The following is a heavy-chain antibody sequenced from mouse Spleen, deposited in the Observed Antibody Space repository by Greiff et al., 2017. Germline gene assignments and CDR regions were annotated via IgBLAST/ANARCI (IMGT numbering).Heavy chain of an antibody. V-gene: IGHV1-76*01. Sequence: VQLQESGAELVRPGASVKLSCKASGYTFTDYYINWVKQRPGQGLEWIARIYPGSGNTYYNEKFKGKATLTAEKSSSTAYMQLSSLTSEDSAVYFCARGYYSNPYAMDYWGQGTSVTVSS. D-gene: IGHD2-5*01. CDR2: IYPGSGNT. CDR1: GYTFTDYY. J-gene: IGHJ4*01. CDR3: ARGYYSNPYAMDY.